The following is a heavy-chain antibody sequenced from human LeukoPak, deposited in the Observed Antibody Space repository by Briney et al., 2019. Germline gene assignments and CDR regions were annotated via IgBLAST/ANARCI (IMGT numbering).Heavy chain of an antibody. J-gene: IGHJ4*02. V-gene: IGHV3-33*01. CDR3: ARAGEDIVVVPASDYFDY. Sequence: PGRSLRLSCAASGFTFSSYGMHWVRQAPGKGLEWVAVIWYDGSNKYYADSVKGRFTISRDNSKNTLYLQMNSLRAEDTAVYYCARAGEDIVVVPASDYFDYWGQGTLVTVSS. CDR1: GFTFSSYG. D-gene: IGHD2-2*01. CDR2: IWYDGSNK.